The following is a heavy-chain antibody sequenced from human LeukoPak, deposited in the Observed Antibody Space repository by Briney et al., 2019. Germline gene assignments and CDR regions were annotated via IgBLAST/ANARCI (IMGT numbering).Heavy chain of an antibody. CDR1: GGSFSGYY. J-gene: IGHJ6*02. D-gene: IGHD3/OR15-3a*01. V-gene: IGHV3-7*01. Sequence: ETLSLTCAVYGGSFSGYYWSWIRQAPGKGLEWVANIKQDGSEKYYVDSVKGRFTTSRDNAKNSLYLQMNSLRAEDTAVYYCAREDFYYYCGMDVWGQGTTVTVSS. CDR3: AREDFYYYCGMDV. CDR2: IKQDGSEK.